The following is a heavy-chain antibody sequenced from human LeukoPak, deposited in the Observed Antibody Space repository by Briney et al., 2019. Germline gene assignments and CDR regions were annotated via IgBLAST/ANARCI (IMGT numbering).Heavy chain of an antibody. CDR2: IKQDGSEK. CDR1: GFTFSSYW. V-gene: IGHV3-7*01. Sequence: QSGGSLRLSCAASGFTFSSYWMSWVRQAPGKGLEWVANIKQDGSEKYYVDSVKGRFTISRDNAKNSLYLQMNSLRAEDTAVYYCARARQYYDILTGYYSYYFDYWGQGTLVTVSS. J-gene: IGHJ4*02. D-gene: IGHD3-9*01. CDR3: ARARQYYDILTGYYSYYFDY.